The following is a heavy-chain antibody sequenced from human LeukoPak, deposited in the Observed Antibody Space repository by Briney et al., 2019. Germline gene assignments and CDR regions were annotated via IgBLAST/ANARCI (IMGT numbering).Heavy chain of an antibody. CDR2: IYSGGST. J-gene: IGHJ4*02. CDR1: GFTVNNNY. Sequence: GGSLRLSCAVSGFTVNNNYMSWVGQAPGKGLEWVSVIYSGGSTYYADSVKGRFTISRDNSKSTLYLQMNSLKAEDTAVYYCARGASLYSSGWYYPYWGQGTLVTVSS. V-gene: IGHV3-66*02. CDR3: ARGASLYSSGWYYPY. D-gene: IGHD6-19*01.